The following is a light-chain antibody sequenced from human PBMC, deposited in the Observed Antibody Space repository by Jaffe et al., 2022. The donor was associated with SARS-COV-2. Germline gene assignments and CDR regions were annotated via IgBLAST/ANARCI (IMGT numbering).Light chain of an antibody. J-gene: IGLJ3*02. CDR2: EDK. CDR3: LSYTGSWV. Sequence: QSALTQPASVSGSPGQSITISCTGTSGDVGDYNPVSWYQLYPGKAPKLMIYEDKKRPSGISNRFSGSKSGNTASLTISGLQAEDEAEYYCLSYTGSWVFGGGTKLTVL. V-gene: IGLV2-23*01. CDR1: SGDVGDYNP.